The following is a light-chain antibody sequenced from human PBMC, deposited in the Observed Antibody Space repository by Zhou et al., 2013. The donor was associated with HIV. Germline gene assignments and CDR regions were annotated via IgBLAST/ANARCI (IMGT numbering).Light chain of an antibody. Sequence: LVLTQSPGTLSLSPGERATLSCRASQSISSSYLAWYQHKPGQGPKVLIFGASTRANGIPGRFSGSGSGTEFTLTISRLEPEDFAVYYCQHYGVSPYTFGPGTKLEI. J-gene: IGKJ2*01. CDR2: GAS. V-gene: IGKV3-20*01. CDR1: QSISSSY. CDR3: QHYGVSPYT.